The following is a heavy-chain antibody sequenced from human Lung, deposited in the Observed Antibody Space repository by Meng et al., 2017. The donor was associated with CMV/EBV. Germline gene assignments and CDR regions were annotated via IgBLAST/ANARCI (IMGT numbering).Heavy chain of an antibody. J-gene: IGHJ5*02. CDR3: AMGSDAYA. Sequence: EGQLLEFGGGLVKPGGSLRLSCAASGFTFSDFAMTWVRQVPGQGLEWVSIITKEGTTYYAESVKGRFSITRDNFKNTVYVDMKTLRAEDTALYYCAMGSDAYAWGQGTLVTVSS. V-gene: IGHV3-23*01. D-gene: IGHD3-16*01. CDR1: GFTFSDFA. CDR2: ITKEGTT.